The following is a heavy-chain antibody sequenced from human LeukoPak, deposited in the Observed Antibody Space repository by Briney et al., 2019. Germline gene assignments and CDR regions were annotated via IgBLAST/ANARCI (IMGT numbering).Heavy chain of an antibody. V-gene: IGHV3-30*18. CDR1: AFTFSSYA. Sequence: PGTSLRLSCAASAFTFSSYAMHWVRQAPGKGLEWVAVISYDGNNKYSADSVKGRFTISRDNSKNTLYLQMNSLRPEDTAVYYCAKSRMVRGRRMPHDWGQGTLVTVSS. CDR2: ISYDGNNK. J-gene: IGHJ4*02. CDR3: AKSRMVRGRRMPHD. D-gene: IGHD3-10*01.